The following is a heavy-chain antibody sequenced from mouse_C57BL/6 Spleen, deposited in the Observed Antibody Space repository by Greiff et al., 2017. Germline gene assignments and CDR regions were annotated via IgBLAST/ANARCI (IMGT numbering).Heavy chain of an antibody. CDR3: AREDYYGSYWYFDV. CDR2: INPNNGGT. CDR1: GYTFTDYN. J-gene: IGHJ1*03. D-gene: IGHD1-1*01. V-gene: IGHV1-22*01. Sequence: VQLQQSGPELVKPGASVKMSCKASGYTFTDYNMHWVKQSHGKSLEWIGYINPNNGGTSYNQKFKGKATLTVNKSSRTAYMELRSLTSEDSAVYYCAREDYYGSYWYFDVWGTGTTVTVAS.